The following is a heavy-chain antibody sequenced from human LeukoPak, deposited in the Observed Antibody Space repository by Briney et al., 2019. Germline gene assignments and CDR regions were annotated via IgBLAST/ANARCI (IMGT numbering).Heavy chain of an antibody. CDR1: GGSISSGGYY. V-gene: IGHV4-31*03. CDR2: IYYSGST. J-gene: IGHJ4*02. D-gene: IGHD2-2*01. Sequence: SETLSLTCTVSGGSISSGGYYWSWIRQHPGKGLEWIGYIYYSGSTYYNPSLKSRVTISVDTSKNQFSLKLSSVTAADTAVYYCARARQYCSSTSCNGYYFDYWGQGTLVTVSS. CDR3: ARARQYCSSTSCNGYYFDY.